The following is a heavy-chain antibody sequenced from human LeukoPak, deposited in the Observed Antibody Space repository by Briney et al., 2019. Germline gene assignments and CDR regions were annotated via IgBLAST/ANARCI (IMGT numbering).Heavy chain of an antibody. J-gene: IGHJ3*01. Sequence: SETLSLTCTVSGGSISSSSYYWGWIRQPPGKGLEWIGSIYYSGSTYYNPSLKSRVTISVDTSKNQFSLKLSSVTAADTAVYYCAKWTEGGAFDSWGQGTMLIVSS. D-gene: IGHD1-26*01. V-gene: IGHV4-39*01. CDR3: AKWTEGGAFDS. CDR1: GGSISSSSYY. CDR2: IYYSGST.